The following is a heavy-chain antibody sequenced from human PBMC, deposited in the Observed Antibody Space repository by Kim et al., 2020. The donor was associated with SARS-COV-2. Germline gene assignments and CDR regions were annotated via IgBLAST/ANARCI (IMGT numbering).Heavy chain of an antibody. CDR1: GDSVSRNSAA. D-gene: IGHD3-10*01. Sequence: SQTLSLTCAISGDSVSRNSAAWNWIRQSPSRGLEWLGRTYYRTKWYYDYTVSVKSRINIDPDTSKNEFSLQLNSVTPEDTAMYYCAREDYSASGSYDYWGQGTLVTVSS. CDR3: AREDYSASGSYDY. CDR2: TYYRTKWYY. V-gene: IGHV6-1*01. J-gene: IGHJ4*02.